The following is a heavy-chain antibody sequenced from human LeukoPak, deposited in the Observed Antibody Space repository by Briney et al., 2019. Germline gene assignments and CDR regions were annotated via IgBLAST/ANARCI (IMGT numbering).Heavy chain of an antibody. J-gene: IGHJ4*02. CDR3: ARVSRSGNEYY. D-gene: IGHD2/OR15-2a*01. CDR2: ISTYNGET. V-gene: IGHV1-18*01. Sequence: GASVKVSCKASGYTFTSYGISWVRQAPGQGLEWMGWISTYNGETKCARNLQGRVTMTTDASTSTAYMELRSLQSDDTAVYYCARVSRSGNEYYWGQGTLVTVSS. CDR1: GYTFTSYG.